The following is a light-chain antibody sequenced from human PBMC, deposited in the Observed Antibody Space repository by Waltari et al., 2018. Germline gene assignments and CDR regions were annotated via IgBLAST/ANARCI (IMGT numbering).Light chain of an antibody. V-gene: IGLV3-21*02. J-gene: IGLJ3*02. CDR3: QLWDSSIDQWV. Sequence: HILTQPPSVSVAPGQTATITCGGTNIGSGSVHWYQQKPGQAPVRVDSDAGARPSRCPERFFESKSGDTAALPLIRVEAGDEAAVYCQLWDSSIDQWVFGGGTKLTVL. CDR1: NIGSGS. CDR2: DAG.